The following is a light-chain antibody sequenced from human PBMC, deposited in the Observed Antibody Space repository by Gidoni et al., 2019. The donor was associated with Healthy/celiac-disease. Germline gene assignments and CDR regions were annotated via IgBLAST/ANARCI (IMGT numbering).Light chain of an antibody. CDR1: QSMSSW. Sequence: DIQLTPSPSTLSASVGDSDTITCRASQSMSSWLAWYQQKPGKAPKLLIYKASSLESGVPSRFSGSGSGTEFTLTISSLQPDDVATYYCQQYNSYGYTFGQGTKLEIK. CDR2: KAS. V-gene: IGKV1-5*03. CDR3: QQYNSYGYT. J-gene: IGKJ2*01.